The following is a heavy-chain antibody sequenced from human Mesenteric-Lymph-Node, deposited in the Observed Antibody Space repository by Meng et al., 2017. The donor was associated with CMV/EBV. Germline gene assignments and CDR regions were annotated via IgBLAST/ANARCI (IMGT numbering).Heavy chain of an antibody. CDR1: GGTFSSYA. V-gene: IGHV1-69*10. CDR3: ARVVGGTLGY. D-gene: IGHD1-26*01. J-gene: IGHJ4*02. CDR2: IIPILGIA. Sequence: SVKVSCKASGGTFSSYAISWVRQAPGQGLEWMGGIIPILGIANYAQKFQGRVTITADKSTSTAYMELRSLRSDDTAVYYCARVVGGTLGYWGQGTLVTVSS.